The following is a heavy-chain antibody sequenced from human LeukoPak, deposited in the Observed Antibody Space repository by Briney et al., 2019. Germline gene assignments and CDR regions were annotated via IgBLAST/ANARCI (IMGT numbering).Heavy chain of an antibody. Sequence: PSETLSLTCAVYGGSFSGYYGSWIRQPPGKGLEWIGEINHSGSTNYNPSLKSRVTISVDTSKNQFSLKLSSVTAADTAVYYCASLWPYQLSAFDIWGQGTMVTVSS. J-gene: IGHJ3*02. D-gene: IGHD2-2*01. CDR2: INHSGST. CDR1: GGSFSGYY. V-gene: IGHV4-34*01. CDR3: ASLWPYQLSAFDI.